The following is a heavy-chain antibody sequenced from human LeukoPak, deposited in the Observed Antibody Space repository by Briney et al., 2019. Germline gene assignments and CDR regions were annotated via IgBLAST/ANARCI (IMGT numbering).Heavy chain of an antibody. D-gene: IGHD4-17*01. CDR1: GGSISSYY. CDR2: IYPSGST. J-gene: IGHJ3*02. CDR3: ARVSYGDYDLAFDI. V-gene: IGHV4-4*07. Sequence: SETLSLTCTVSGGSISSYYRSWIRQPAGKGLEWIGRIYPSGSTIYNPSLKSRVTMSIDTSKNQFSLKLNSVTAADTAVYYCARVSYGDYDLAFDIWGQGTMVTVSS.